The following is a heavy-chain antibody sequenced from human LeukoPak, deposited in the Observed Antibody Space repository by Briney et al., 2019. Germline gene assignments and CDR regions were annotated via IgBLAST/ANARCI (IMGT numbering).Heavy chain of an antibody. CDR1: GFTLSRYG. Sequence: PGGCLRLSCAAAGFTLSRYGMEWVRQAPGEGMGWVAVISYEGRKKNYADSGKGRFTIARDNCKNTLYLQMNSLRAEDTAVYYCAREVYDSSGYYSHWGQGTLVTVSS. J-gene: IGHJ4*02. V-gene: IGHV3-30*19. D-gene: IGHD3-22*01. CDR2: ISYEGRKK. CDR3: AREVYDSSGYYSH.